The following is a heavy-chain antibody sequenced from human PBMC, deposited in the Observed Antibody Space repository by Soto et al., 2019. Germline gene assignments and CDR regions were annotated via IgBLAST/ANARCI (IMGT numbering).Heavy chain of an antibody. J-gene: IGHJ5*02. Sequence: QVQLVQSGAEVKKPGSSVKVSCKASGGTFSSYTISWVRQAPGQGLEWMGRIIPILGIANYAQKFQGRVTITADKSTSTAYMELSSLRSEDTAVYYCAREYSSSWYSWFDPWGHGTLVTVSS. CDR1: GGTFSSYT. D-gene: IGHD6-13*01. CDR3: AREYSSSWYSWFDP. CDR2: IIPILGIA. V-gene: IGHV1-69*08.